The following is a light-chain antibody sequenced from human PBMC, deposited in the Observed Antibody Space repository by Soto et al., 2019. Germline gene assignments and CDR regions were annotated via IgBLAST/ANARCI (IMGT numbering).Light chain of an antibody. CDR3: QHRSNWWT. Sequence: EIVLTQSPATLSLSPGERATLSCRASQSISSYLAWYQQKPGQAPRLLIYDASNRATGIPARFSGSGSGTDFTLTISSLEPEDFAVYYCQHRSNWWTCGQGTKVEIE. V-gene: IGKV3-11*01. J-gene: IGKJ1*01. CDR1: QSISSY. CDR2: DAS.